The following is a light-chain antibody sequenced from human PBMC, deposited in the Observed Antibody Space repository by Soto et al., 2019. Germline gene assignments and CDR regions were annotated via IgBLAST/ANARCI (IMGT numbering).Light chain of an antibody. V-gene: IGLV2-8*01. CDR3: SSYAGSNNHVV. CDR2: EAS. Sequence: QSVLTQPPSASGSPGQSVTISCTGTSSDVVGYNYVSWYQQHPGRAPKLMIYEASQRPSGVPDRFSGSKSGNTASLNISGLQAEDEADYYCSSYAGSNNHVVFGGGTKLTVL. J-gene: IGLJ2*01. CDR1: SSDVVGYNY.